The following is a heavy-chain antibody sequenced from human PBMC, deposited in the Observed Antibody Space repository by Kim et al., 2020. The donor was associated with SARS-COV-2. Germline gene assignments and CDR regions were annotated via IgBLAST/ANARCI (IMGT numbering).Heavy chain of an antibody. CDR3: AKGRRPVIISDLDY. V-gene: IGHV3-9*01. Sequence: GGSLRLSCAASGFTFDDYAMHWVRQAPGKGLVWVSGISWNSGSIGYADSVKGRFTISRDNAKNSLYLQMNSLRAEDTALYYCAKGRRPVIISDLDYWGQGTLVTVSS. D-gene: IGHD3-3*01. CDR2: ISWNSGSI. CDR1: GFTFDDYA. J-gene: IGHJ4*02.